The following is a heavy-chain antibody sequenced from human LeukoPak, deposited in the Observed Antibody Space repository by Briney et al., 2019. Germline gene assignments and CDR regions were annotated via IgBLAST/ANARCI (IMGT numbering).Heavy chain of an antibody. D-gene: IGHD1-26*01. CDR2: INAGNGNT. CDR3: ARVGISGSHTFGWFDP. CDR1: GYTFTSYA. J-gene: IGHJ5*02. V-gene: IGHV1-3*03. Sequence: ASVKVSCKASGYTFTSYAMHWVRQAPGQRLEWMGWINAGNGNTKYSQEFQGRVTITRDTSASTAYMELSSLRSEDMAVYYCARVGISGSHTFGWFDPWGQGTLVTVSS.